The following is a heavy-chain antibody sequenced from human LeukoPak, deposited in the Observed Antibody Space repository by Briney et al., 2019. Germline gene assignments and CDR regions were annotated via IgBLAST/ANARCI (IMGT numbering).Heavy chain of an antibody. D-gene: IGHD3-10*01. J-gene: IGHJ3*02. CDR2: IYYSGST. CDR1: GGSISSGDYY. Sequence: SETLSLTCTVSGGSISSGDYYRSWIRQPPGKGLEWIGYIYYSGSTYYNPSLKSRVTISVDTSKNQFSLKLSSVTAADTAVYYCARVIIENAFDIWGQGTMVTVSS. V-gene: IGHV4-30-4*08. CDR3: ARVIIENAFDI.